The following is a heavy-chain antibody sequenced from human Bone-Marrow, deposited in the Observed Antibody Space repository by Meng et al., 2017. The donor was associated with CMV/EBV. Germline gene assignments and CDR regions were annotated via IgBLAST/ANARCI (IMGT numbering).Heavy chain of an antibody. Sequence: GGSLRLSCAASGFTFSSYWMSWVRQAPGKGLEWVSSISSSSTIYYADSVKGRFTISRDNAKNSLYLQMNSLRAEDTAVYYCARGALNLALYNWFDPWGQGTLVTVSS. D-gene: IGHD3-9*01. J-gene: IGHJ5*02. CDR1: GFTFSSYW. CDR3: ARGALNLALYNWFDP. CDR2: ISSSSTI. V-gene: IGHV3-69-1*01.